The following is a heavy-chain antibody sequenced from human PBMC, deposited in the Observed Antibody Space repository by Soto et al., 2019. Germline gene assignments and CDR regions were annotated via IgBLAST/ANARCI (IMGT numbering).Heavy chain of an antibody. J-gene: IGHJ3*02. CDR1: GGTFSSYT. CDR3: ARDGRYCTNGVCYHDS. V-gene: IGHV1-69*04. D-gene: IGHD2-8*01. CDR2: IIPILGIA. Sequence: SVKVSCKASGGTFSSYTISWVRQAPGQGLEWMGRIIPILGIANYAQKFQGRVTITADKSTSTAYMELSSLRSEDTAVYYCARDGRYCTNGVCYHDSWGQGTMVTVSS.